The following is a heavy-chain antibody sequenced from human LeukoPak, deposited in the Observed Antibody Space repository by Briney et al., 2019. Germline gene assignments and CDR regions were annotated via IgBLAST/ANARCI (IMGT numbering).Heavy chain of an antibody. V-gene: IGHV1-8*01. J-gene: IGHJ4*02. D-gene: IGHD3-10*01. CDR3: ARATYGSGSYYNGMGY. CDR2: MNPNSGNT. Sequence: ASVKVSCKASGYTFTSYDINWVRQASGQGLEWMGWMNPNSGNTGYAQKFKGRVTMTGNTSISTAYMELSSLRSEDTAVYYCARATYGSGSYYNGMGYWGQGTLVTVSS. CDR1: GYTFTSYD.